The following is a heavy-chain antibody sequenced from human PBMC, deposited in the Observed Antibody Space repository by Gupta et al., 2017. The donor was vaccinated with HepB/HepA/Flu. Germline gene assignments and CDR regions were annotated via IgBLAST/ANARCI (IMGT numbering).Heavy chain of an antibody. CDR3: AREPYYYGSGSAHYYYGVDV. Sequence: QVQLVQSGAEVKKPGSSVKVSCKASGGTFSSYAISWVRQATGQGLEWMGRIIPILGIANYAQKFQGRVTITADKSTSTAYMELSSLRSEDTAVYYCAREPYYYGSGSAHYYYGVDVWGQGTTVTVSS. J-gene: IGHJ6*02. CDR2: IIPILGIA. CDR1: GGTFSSYA. D-gene: IGHD3-10*01. V-gene: IGHV1-69*04.